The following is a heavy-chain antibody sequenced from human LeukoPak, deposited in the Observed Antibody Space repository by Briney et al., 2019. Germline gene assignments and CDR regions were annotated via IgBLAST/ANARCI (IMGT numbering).Heavy chain of an antibody. CDR3: ARDLPYYGSGSYGYPPVFDY. CDR1: GYTFTSYG. CDR2: ISAYNGNT. Sequence: ASVKVSCKASGYTFTSYGISWVRQAPGQGLEWMGWISAYNGNTNYVQKLQGRVTMTTDTSTSTAYMELRSLRSDDTAVYYCARDLPYYGSGSYGYPPVFDYWGQGTLVTVSS. J-gene: IGHJ4*02. V-gene: IGHV1-18*01. D-gene: IGHD3-10*01.